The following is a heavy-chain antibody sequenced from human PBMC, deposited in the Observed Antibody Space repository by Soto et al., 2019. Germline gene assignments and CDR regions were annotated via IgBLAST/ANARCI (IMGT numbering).Heavy chain of an antibody. CDR2: INWNGYSI. V-gene: IGHV3-9*01. CDR3: ARSWSGSTSGRVDV. D-gene: IGHD3-3*01. CDR1: GFNFDDHV. Sequence: EVQLVESGGGLVHPGRSLRLSCVASGFNFDDHVMNWARQVPGKGLEWVGHINWNGYSIGYGGSVRGRFTISRDNAQNTLYLQMNSLRPEDTAVYYCARSWSGSTSGRVDVWGQGTTVTVSS. J-gene: IGHJ6*02.